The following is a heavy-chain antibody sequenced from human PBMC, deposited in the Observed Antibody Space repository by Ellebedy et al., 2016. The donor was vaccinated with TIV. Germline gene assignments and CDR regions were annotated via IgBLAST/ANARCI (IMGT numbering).Heavy chain of an antibody. V-gene: IGHV4-34*01. D-gene: IGHD3-10*01. CDR1: GGSFSGYY. Sequence: SETLSLXXAVYGGSFSGYYWTWVRQPPGKGLEWIGESNHAGSTKYNPSLKSRATISVDTSKNQVALKLSSVTAADRAVYYCARTFGSGRGWFDPWGQGTPVTVSS. J-gene: IGHJ5*02. CDR2: SNHAGST. CDR3: ARTFGSGRGWFDP.